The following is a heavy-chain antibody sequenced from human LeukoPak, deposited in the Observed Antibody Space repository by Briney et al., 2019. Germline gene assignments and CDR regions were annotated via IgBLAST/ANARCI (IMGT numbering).Heavy chain of an antibody. CDR1: GYTFTSYG. Sequence: ASVKVSCKASGYTFTSYGISWVRQAPGQGLEWMGWISAYNGNTNYAQKFQGRVTITTDTSTSTAYMELRSLRSDETAVYYCARNPAQQLSQGKWFDPWGQGTLVTVSS. V-gene: IGHV1-18*01. CDR3: ARNPAQQLSQGKWFDP. CDR2: ISAYNGNT. D-gene: IGHD6-13*01. J-gene: IGHJ5*02.